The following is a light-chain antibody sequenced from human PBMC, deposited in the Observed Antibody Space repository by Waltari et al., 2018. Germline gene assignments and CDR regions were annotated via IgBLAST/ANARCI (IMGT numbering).Light chain of an antibody. CDR3: QQYDGSTVT. CDR2: GTS. Sequence: EIVLTQSPGTLSLSPGEGAALSCRASQTISSISLTWYQQKPGQVPSLLIYGTSSRATGIPDRFSGSASGTDFTLTIRRLDPEDFAVYYCQQYDGSTVTFGGGTKVEVK. J-gene: IGKJ4*01. CDR1: QTISSIS. V-gene: IGKV3-20*01.